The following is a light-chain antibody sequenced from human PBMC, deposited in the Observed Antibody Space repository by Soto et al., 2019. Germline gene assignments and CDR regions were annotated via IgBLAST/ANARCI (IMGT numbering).Light chain of an antibody. CDR2: HAS. V-gene: IGKV3-15*01. J-gene: IGKJ4*01. CDR1: QSVINN. Sequence: EIVMTQSPATLSVSPGERATLYCRASQSVINNLAWYQQKPGQAPRLLIYHASTGATGIPARFSGSGSGTELTITISSVQSEDFAVYYCQQYNEWPLTFGGGTKVEIK. CDR3: QQYNEWPLT.